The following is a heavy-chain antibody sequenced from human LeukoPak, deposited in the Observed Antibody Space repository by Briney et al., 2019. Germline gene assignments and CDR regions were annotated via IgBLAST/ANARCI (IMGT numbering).Heavy chain of an antibody. CDR3: TRGGIDY. CDR2: INPNSGDT. Sequence: GASVKVSCKASGYTFTGYYMHWVRQAPGQGLEWMGWINPNSGDTHYVQKFQGRVTTTRDTSISTAYMELSRLRSDDTAVYYCTRGGIDYWGQGTLVTVSS. V-gene: IGHV1-2*02. CDR1: GYTFTGYY. D-gene: IGHD3-10*01. J-gene: IGHJ4*02.